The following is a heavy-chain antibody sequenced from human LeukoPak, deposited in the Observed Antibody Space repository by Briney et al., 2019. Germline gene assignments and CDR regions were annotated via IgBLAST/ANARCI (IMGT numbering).Heavy chain of an antibody. CDR2: ISTYTAYS. V-gene: IGHV1-18*01. D-gene: IGHD6-19*01. J-gene: IGHJ4*02. Sequence: ASVRVSCKASGYTFTSSVISGVRQAPGQELECMGWISTYTAYSNYAHNLQGRVTMTADTSTSTAYVELSSLRSDDTAMYYCAKNSSGGYSDYWGQGTLVTVSS. CDR3: AKNSSGGYSDY. CDR1: GYTFTSSV.